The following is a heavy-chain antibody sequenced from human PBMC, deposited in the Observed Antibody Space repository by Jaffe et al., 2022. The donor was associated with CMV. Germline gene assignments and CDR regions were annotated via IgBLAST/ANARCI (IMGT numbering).Heavy chain of an antibody. D-gene: IGHD1-26*01. V-gene: IGHV3-23*01. CDR2: ITDNHGPT. J-gene: IGHJ5*02. Sequence: EVPLLESGGGLVQPGGSLRLSCAASGFTFTTYAMTWVRQAPGKGLEWVSTITDNHGPTYYADSVKGRFTISSDNSQSTLYLQMNSLRAEDTAVYYCAKEWEGSFDPWGQGTLVTVSS. CDR3: AKEWEGSFDP. CDR1: GFTFTTYA.